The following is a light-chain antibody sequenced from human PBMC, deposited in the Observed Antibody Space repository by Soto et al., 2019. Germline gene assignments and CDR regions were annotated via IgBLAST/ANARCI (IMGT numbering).Light chain of an antibody. CDR1: QSISNY. CDR3: QQRYNSPPFT. V-gene: IGKV1-39*01. J-gene: IGKJ4*01. Sequence: DILMTQSPSSLSASVGDRVTITCRASQSISNYLNCYQHKPGEAPKLLIYAASSLRRGVPSRFSGSRSGTDFTLTITTLQPEDFSAYYCQQRYNSPPFTFGGGTKLEIK. CDR2: AAS.